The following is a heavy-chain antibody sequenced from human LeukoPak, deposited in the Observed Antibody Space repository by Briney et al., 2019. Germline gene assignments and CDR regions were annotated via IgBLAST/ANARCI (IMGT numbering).Heavy chain of an antibody. CDR3: AGSVQPPYSGSYYPYYYYGMDV. CDR1: GGSFSGYY. V-gene: IGHV4-34*01. D-gene: IGHD1-26*01. J-gene: IGHJ6*02. Sequence: PSETLSLTCAVYGGSFSGYYWSWIRQPPGKGLEWIGEINHSGSTSYNPSLKSRVTISVDTSKNQFSLKLSSVTAADTAVYYCAGSVQPPYSGSYYPYYYYGMDVWGQGTTVTVSS. CDR2: INHSGST.